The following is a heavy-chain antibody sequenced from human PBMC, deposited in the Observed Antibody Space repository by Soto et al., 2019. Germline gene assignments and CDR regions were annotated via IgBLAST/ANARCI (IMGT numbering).Heavy chain of an antibody. CDR2: MNPNSGNT. D-gene: IGHD3-3*01. V-gene: IGHV1-8*01. J-gene: IGHJ3*02. CDR1: GYTFTSYD. CDR3: ASPARNYDFWSGYSFDI. Sequence: ASVKVSCKASGYTFTSYDINWVRQATGQGLEWMGWMNPNSGNTGYTQKFQGRVTMTRNTSISTAYMELSSLRSEDTAVYYCASPARNYDFWSGYSFDIWGQGTMVTVSS.